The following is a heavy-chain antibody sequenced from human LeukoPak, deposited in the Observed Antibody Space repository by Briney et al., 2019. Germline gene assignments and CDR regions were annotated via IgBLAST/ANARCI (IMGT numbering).Heavy chain of an antibody. D-gene: IGHD6-19*01. CDR1: GFTFSSYG. Sequence: PGRSLRLSCAVFGFTFSSYGMHWVRQAPGKGLEWVAVIWYDGSNKDYADSVKGRFTISRDNSKNTLYLQMNSLRAEDTAVYYCASCGYEAVAGCKSAFDIWGQGTMVTVSS. V-gene: IGHV3-33*01. CDR2: IWYDGSNK. J-gene: IGHJ3*02. CDR3: ASCGYEAVAGCKSAFDI.